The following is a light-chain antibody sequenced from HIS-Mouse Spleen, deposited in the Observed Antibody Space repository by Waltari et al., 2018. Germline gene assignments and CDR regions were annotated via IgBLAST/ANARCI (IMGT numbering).Light chain of an antibody. CDR2: WAS. CDR3: QQYYSTPPT. J-gene: IGKJ4*01. V-gene: IGKV4-1*01. CDR1: QSVLYRSNNKND. Sequence: DIVMTHSPDSLAVSLGERATINCKSSQSVLYRSNNKNDLAWYQQKPRQPPKLLIYWASTLESGVPDRFSVSGSGTDFTLTVSSLQAEDLAVYYCQQYYSTPPTFGGGTKVEIK.